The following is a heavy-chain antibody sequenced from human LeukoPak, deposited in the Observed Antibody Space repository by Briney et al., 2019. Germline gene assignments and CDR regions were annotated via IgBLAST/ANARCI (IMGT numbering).Heavy chain of an antibody. CDR2: IRSDSSHI. J-gene: IGHJ4*02. V-gene: IGHV3-21*06. CDR1: GFTFASYS. Sequence: GGSLRLSCAGSGFTFASYSMNWVRQAPEKGLDWVSSIRSDSSHIYYADSVKGRFTISRDNAKNSLYLQMDSLRAEDTAVYYCVRVGSAWSSEYWGQGTLVTVSS. D-gene: IGHD6-19*01. CDR3: VRVGSAWSSEY.